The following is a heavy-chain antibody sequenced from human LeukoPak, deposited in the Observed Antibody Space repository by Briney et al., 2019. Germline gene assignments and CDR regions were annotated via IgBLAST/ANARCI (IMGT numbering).Heavy chain of an antibody. D-gene: IGHD3-10*01. CDR3: AREETNYYGSGNNWFDP. CDR2: ISSSGSTI. Sequence: GGSLRLSCAASGFTLSSYEMNWVRQAPGKGLEWVSYISSSGSTIYYADSVKGRFTISRDNAKNSLYLQMNSLRAEDTAVYYCAREETNYYGSGNNWFDPWGQGTLVTVSS. V-gene: IGHV3-48*03. J-gene: IGHJ5*02. CDR1: GFTLSSYE.